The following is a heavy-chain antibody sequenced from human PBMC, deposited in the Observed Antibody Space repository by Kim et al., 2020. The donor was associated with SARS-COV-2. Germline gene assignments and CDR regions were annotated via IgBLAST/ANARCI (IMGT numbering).Heavy chain of an antibody. Sequence: GGSLRLSCAASGFTFSSYGMHWVRQAPGKGLEWVAVIWYDGSNKYYADSVKGRFTISRDNSKNTLYLQMNSLRAEDTAVYYCARDLKDEIFGVVKIYYYYYGMDVWGQGTTVTVSS. J-gene: IGHJ6*02. V-gene: IGHV3-33*01. CDR2: IWYDGSNK. CDR3: ARDLKDEIFGVVKIYYYYYGMDV. CDR1: GFTFSSYG. D-gene: IGHD3-3*01.